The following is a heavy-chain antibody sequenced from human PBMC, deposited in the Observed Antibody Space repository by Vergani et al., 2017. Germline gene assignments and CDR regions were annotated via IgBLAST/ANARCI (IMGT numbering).Heavy chain of an antibody. CDR1: GGSFSGYY. CDR3: DRGQGATITGAQAWFDY. J-gene: IGHJ4*02. Sequence: QVQLQQWGAGLLKPWETLSLTCAVYGGSFSGYYWSWIRQPPGKGLEWVGEINHSGSTNYNPSLKSRVTISVDRSKNQFSLKLSSVSAADTAVYYCDRGQGATITGAQAWFDYWGQGTLVTVSS. D-gene: IGHD5-24*01. CDR2: INHSGST. V-gene: IGHV4-34*01.